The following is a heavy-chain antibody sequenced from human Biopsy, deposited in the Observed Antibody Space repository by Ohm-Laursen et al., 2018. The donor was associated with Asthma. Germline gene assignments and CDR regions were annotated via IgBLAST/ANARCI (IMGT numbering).Heavy chain of an antibody. CDR1: GYSLTDLS. V-gene: IGHV1-24*01. CDR3: ASDFPKDYVRYNFQF. J-gene: IGHJ4*02. Sequence: ASVKVSCNLSGYSLTDLSMHWVRQAPGQGLEWMGGHDHEEGGTVNAWRFQGRVTMTEDTSTDTAYMELSSLSSDDTAVYYCASDFPKDYVRYNFQFWGQGTLVTVSS. D-gene: IGHD4-17*01. CDR2: HDHEEGGT.